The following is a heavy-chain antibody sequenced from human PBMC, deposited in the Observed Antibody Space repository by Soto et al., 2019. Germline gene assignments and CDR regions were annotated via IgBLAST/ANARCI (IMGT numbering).Heavy chain of an antibody. V-gene: IGHV1-69*01. Sequence: QVQLVQSGAEAKKPGSSMRVSCKASGGIFSNYPVTWVRQAPGQGLEWMGGIIPLFGTANYAQKFQGRITITADASTTTAYMELRSLRSEDTAVYYCARGIRRPSYYDTSSYYIDFDYWGQRTLVTVSS. CDR3: ARGIRRPSYYDTSSYYIDFDY. CDR2: IIPLFGTA. J-gene: IGHJ4*02. D-gene: IGHD3-22*01. CDR1: GGIFSNYP.